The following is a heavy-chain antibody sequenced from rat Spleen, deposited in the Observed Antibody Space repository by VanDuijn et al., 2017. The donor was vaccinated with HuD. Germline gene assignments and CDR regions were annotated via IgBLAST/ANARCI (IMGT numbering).Heavy chain of an antibody. CDR3: ATDGYYDGTYYSVYVMDA. D-gene: IGHD1-12*02. J-gene: IGHJ4*01. Sequence: EVQLVESGGGLVQPGRSLKLSCLASGFTFGDYWMTWIRQAPGKGLEWVASITNASGRTYYPDSVKGRFTISRDTAQNTLYLQMNSLRSEDTATYYCATDGYYDGTYYSVYVMDAWGQGASVTVSS. CDR2: ITNASGRT. CDR1: GFTFGDYW. V-gene: IGHV5-31*01.